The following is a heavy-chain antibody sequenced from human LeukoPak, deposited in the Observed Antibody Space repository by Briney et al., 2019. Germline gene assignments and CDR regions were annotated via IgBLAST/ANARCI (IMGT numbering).Heavy chain of an antibody. J-gene: IGHJ6*02. CDR1: GFTFDDYA. D-gene: IGHD1-26*01. CDR2: INWNGGGT. CDR3: AKHMRATNTYSFFGLDV. Sequence: GGSLRLSCEASGFTFDDYAMHWVRQPPGKGLEWVSSINWNGGGTDYADSVKGRFTISRDNAKNSLYLQLSSLRPEDTALYYCAKHMRATNTYSFFGLDVWGQGTTVTVSS. V-gene: IGHV3-9*01.